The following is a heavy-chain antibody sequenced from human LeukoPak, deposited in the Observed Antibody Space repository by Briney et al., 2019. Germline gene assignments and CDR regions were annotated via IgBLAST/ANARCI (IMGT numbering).Heavy chain of an antibody. CDR3: TREDRTDY. Sequence: GGSLRLSCTASGFTFGDYAMSWVRQAPGKGLEWVGFIRTKAFGGTSEYAASVKGRFTISRDDSKSIAYLQMNSLKTEDTAVYYCTREDRTDYWGQGTLVTVSS. V-gene: IGHV3-49*04. CDR1: GFTFGDYA. CDR2: IRTKAFGGTS. J-gene: IGHJ4*02.